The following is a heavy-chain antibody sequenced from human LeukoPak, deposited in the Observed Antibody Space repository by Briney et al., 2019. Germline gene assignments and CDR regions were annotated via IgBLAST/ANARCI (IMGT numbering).Heavy chain of an antibody. CDR1: GYTFHSYS. D-gene: IGHD5-24*01. J-gene: IGHJ2*01. CDR2: INPSGGST. V-gene: IGHV1-46*02. Sequence: ASVKVSCKASGYTFHSYSMHWVRQAPGQGLEWMGIINPSGGSTSYAQKFQGRVTMTRDTSTSTVYMDLSSLRSEDTAVYYCARDLRRDVYNRDWYLDLWGRGTLVTVSS. CDR3: ARDLRRDVYNRDWYLDL.